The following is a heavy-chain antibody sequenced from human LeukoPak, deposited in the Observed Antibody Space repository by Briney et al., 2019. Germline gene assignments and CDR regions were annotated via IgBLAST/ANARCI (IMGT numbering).Heavy chain of an antibody. Sequence: SETLSLTCTVSGYSISNGYYWGWIRQPPGKRLEWVGSIYHRGSTYYNPSLTSRVTISLDRSKKKFSLKLTSVTAADTAVYFCARGAEYYAIWRGYAGYSDYWGQGISVTVSS. CDR2: IYHRGST. V-gene: IGHV4-38-2*02. D-gene: IGHD3-3*01. CDR1: GYSISNGYY. J-gene: IGHJ4*02. CDR3: ARGAEYYAIWRGYAGYSDY.